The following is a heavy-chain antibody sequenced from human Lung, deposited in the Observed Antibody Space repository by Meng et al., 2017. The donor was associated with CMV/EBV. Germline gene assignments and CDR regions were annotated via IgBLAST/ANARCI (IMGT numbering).Heavy chain of an antibody. Sequence: GESLKISCKVSGDSFTNYWIAWVRQMPGKGLEWMGIITPRDSDTTYSPSFQGQVTISADKSIRTPYLQWASLKASDTAMYYCARLLTRRLSFLKYNLFDPWGQGTLVTVSS. CDR1: GDSFTNYW. J-gene: IGHJ5*02. V-gene: IGHV5-51*01. CDR2: ITPRDSDT. D-gene: IGHD2-8*01. CDR3: ARLLTRRLSFLKYNLFDP.